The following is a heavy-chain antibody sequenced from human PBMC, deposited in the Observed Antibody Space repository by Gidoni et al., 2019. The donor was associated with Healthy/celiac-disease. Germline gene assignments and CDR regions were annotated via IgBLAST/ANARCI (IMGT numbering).Heavy chain of an antibody. D-gene: IGHD1-26*01. J-gene: IGHJ3*02. Sequence: GRFTISRDNAKNSLYLQMNSLRAEDTAVYYCARQATTPLGAFDIWGQGTMVTVSS. CDR3: ARQATTPLGAFDI. V-gene: IGHV3-7*04.